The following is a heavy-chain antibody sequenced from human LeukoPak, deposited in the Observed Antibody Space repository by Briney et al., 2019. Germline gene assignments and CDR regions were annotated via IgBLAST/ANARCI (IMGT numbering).Heavy chain of an antibody. Sequence: GRSLRLSCAVSGFAFSNYAMHWVRQAPGKGLQWVAVISYDGSNKYYADSVKGRFTISRDNSKNTLYLQLNRLRAEDTAVYYCALIVGAADVDYWGQGTLVTVSS. D-gene: IGHD1-26*01. CDR3: ALIVGAADVDY. V-gene: IGHV3-30*03. CDR1: GFAFSNYA. J-gene: IGHJ4*02. CDR2: ISYDGSNK.